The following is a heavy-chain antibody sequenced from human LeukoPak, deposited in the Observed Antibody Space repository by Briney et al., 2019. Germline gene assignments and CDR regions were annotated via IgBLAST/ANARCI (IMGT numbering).Heavy chain of an antibody. D-gene: IGHD2-21*02. J-gene: IGHJ5*02. CDR3: AREMVVTPGGFDP. CDR2: INHSGST. CDR1: GGSFSGYY. V-gene: IGHV4-34*01. Sequence: SETLSLTCAVYGGSFSGYYWSWIRQPPGKGLEWIGEINHSGSTNYNPSLKSRVTISVDTSKNQFSLKLSSVTAAGTAVYYCAREMVVTPGGFDPWGQGTLVTVSS.